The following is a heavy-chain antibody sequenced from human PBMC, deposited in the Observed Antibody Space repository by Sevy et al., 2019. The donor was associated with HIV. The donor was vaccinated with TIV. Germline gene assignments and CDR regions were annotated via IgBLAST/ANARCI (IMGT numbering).Heavy chain of an antibody. D-gene: IGHD4-17*01. CDR2: ISGSDSTI. CDR3: ARDHGKDGDLGDYYYYAMDV. CDR1: GFTFSDYY. V-gene: IGHV3-11*01. Sequence: GGSLRLSCAASGFTFSDYYMSWIRQAPGKGLEWISYISGSDSTIYYADSVKGRFTISRDNAKNSLYLQMNSLRAEDTAGYYCARDHGKDGDLGDYYYYAMDVWGQGPTVTVSS. J-gene: IGHJ6*02.